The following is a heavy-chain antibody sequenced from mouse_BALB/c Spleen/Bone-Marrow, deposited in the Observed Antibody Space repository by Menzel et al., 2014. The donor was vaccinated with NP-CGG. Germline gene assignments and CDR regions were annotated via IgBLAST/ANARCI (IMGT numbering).Heavy chain of an antibody. CDR3: ARQLLYAMDD. D-gene: IGHD2-12*01. CDR2: ISSGGSYT. Sequence: DVMLEESGGGLVKPGGSLKLSCAASGFAFSSYEMSWVRPTPEKRLEWVATISSGGSYTYYPDSVQGRFTLSRDNDRNALYLQMSSLRSEDTGWYYCARQLLYAMDDWGQGTPVTVSS. V-gene: IGHV5-9*02. CDR1: GFAFSSYE. J-gene: IGHJ4*01.